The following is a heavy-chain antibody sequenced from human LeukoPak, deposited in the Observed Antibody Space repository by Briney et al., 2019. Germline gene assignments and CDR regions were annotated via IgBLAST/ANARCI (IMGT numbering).Heavy chain of an antibody. CDR2: IKQDGSEK. CDR1: GFTFSSYW. J-gene: IGHJ4*02. CDR3: ARAFDSSGWLYYFDY. D-gene: IGHD6-19*01. V-gene: IGHV3-7*03. Sequence: PGGSLRLSCAASGFTFSSYWMSWVRQAPGKGLEWVASIKQDGSEKYYVDSVKGRFTISRDNAKNSLYLQMNSLRAEDTAVYYCARAFDSSGWLYYFDYWGQGTLVTVPS.